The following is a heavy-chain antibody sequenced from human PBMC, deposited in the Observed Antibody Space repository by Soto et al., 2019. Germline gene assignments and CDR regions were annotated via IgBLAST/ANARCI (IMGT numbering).Heavy chain of an antibody. V-gene: IGHV4-31*03. D-gene: IGHD5-18*01. CDR3: ARNRGYSYANFDY. CDR2: IYYSGST. CDR1: GGSISSGGYY. Sequence: SETLSLTCTVSGGSISSGGYYWSWIRQHPGKGLEWIGYIYYSGSTYYNPSLKSRVTISVDTSKNQFSLKLSSVTAADTAVYYCARNRGYSYANFDYWGQGTLVTVSS. J-gene: IGHJ4*02.